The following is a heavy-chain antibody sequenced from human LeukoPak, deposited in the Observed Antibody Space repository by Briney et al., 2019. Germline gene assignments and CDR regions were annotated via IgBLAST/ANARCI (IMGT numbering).Heavy chain of an antibody. CDR1: GFTFSNSW. Sequence: GGTLRLSCAASGFTFSNSWMSWVRQAPGKGLEWVANIKQSGSEKYYVDSVKGRFTISRDNAKNSLYLQMNSLRAEDTAVYYCAKDGPNGYWGQGTLVTVSS. J-gene: IGHJ4*02. CDR2: IKQSGSEK. CDR3: AKDGPNGY. V-gene: IGHV3-7*01. D-gene: IGHD2-8*01.